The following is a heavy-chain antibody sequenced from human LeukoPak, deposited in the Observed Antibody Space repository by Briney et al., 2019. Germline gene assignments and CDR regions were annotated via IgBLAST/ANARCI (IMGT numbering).Heavy chain of an antibody. CDR2: ISAYNGNT. V-gene: IGHV1-18*01. Sequence: GASVKVSCKASGYTFTSYGISWVRQAPGQGLEWMGWISAYNGNTNYAQKLQDRVTMTTDTSTSTAYMELRSLRSDDTAVYYCAREPRRDSSGYYDFDYWGQETLVTVSS. D-gene: IGHD3-22*01. CDR3: AREPRRDSSGYYDFDY. CDR1: GYTFTSYG. J-gene: IGHJ4*02.